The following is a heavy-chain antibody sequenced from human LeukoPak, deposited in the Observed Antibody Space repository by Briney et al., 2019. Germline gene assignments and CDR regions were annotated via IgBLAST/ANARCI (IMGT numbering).Heavy chain of an antibody. Sequence: PGGSLRLSCAASGFTFSSYSMNWVRQAPGKGLEWVSSISSSSSYIYYADSVKGRFTISRDNAKNSLYLQMNSLRAEDTAVYYCARTPSGYDYIWGSYRTYYFDYWGQGTLVTVSP. CDR3: ARTPSGYDYIWGSYRTYYFDY. J-gene: IGHJ4*02. D-gene: IGHD3-16*02. V-gene: IGHV3-21*01. CDR1: GFTFSSYS. CDR2: ISSSSSYI.